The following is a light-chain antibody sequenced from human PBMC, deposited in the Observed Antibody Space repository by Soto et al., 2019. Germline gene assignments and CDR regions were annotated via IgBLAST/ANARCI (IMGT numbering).Light chain of an antibody. V-gene: IGLV1-40*01. Sequence: QSVLTQPPSVSGAPGQTVTISCTGSSSNIGTFPVHWYQQLPGTTPKLLIYANDNRPSGVPDRFSGSKSGTSASLAITGLQAEDEGDYYCQSADSRLYGSLFGGGTKVTVL. CDR3: QSADSRLYGSL. J-gene: IGLJ3*02. CDR1: SSNIGTFP. CDR2: AND.